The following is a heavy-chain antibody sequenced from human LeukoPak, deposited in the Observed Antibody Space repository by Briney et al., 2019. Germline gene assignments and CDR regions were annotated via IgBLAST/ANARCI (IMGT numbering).Heavy chain of an antibody. J-gene: IGHJ4*02. V-gene: IGHV3-30-3*01. D-gene: IGHD5-24*01. CDR1: GLTFSNYW. CDR2: ISYDGSNK. Sequence: GGSLRLSCAASGLTFSNYWMHWVRQAPGKGLEWVAVISYDGSNKYYADSVKGRFTISRDNSKNTLYLQMNSLRAEDTAVYYCARGKQMATISAFDYWGQGTLVTVSS. CDR3: ARGKQMATISAFDY.